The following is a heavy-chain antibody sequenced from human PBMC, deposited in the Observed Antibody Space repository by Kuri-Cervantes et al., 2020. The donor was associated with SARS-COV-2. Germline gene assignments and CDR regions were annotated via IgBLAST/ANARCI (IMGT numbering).Heavy chain of an antibody. V-gene: IGHV3-21*01. Sequence: GESLKISCAASGFTFSSYSMNWVRQAPGKGLEWVSSISSSSYIYYADSVKGRFTISRDNAKNSLYLQMNSLRAEDTAVYYCARDMGDVDYSNPPRVFDYWGQGTLVTVSS. CDR2: ISSSSYI. CDR3: ARDMGDVDYSNPPRVFDY. J-gene: IGHJ4*02. D-gene: IGHD4-11*01. CDR1: GFTFSSYS.